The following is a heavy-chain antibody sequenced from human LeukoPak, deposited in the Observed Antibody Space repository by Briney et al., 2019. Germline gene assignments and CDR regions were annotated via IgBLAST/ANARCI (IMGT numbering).Heavy chain of an antibody. CDR1: GFTLSDHY. Sequence: PGGSQRLSCTVSGFTLSDHYMSWYRQSPGRGLEWISWITSSGTTSDYADSVKGRFTISRDNAKSSIYLQMNNLRVEDTAVYYCARDPDYGDPYWGQGTLVTVSS. J-gene: IGHJ4*02. CDR2: ITSSGTTS. CDR3: ARDPDYGDPY. V-gene: IGHV3-11*01. D-gene: IGHD4-17*01.